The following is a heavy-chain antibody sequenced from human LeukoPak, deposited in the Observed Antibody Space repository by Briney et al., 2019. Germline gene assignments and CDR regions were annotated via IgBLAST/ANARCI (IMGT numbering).Heavy chain of an antibody. D-gene: IGHD5-24*01. V-gene: IGHV3-30*04. J-gene: IGHJ4*02. CDR3: ARDSARRDGYNFDY. CDR1: GFNFSTYA. CDR2: ISYDGSRK. Sequence: AGGFLRLSCAASGFNFSTYAMHWVRQAPGKGLEWVALISYDGSRKHFADSVKGRFTISRDNSKNTLYLQMNSLRGEDTAVYYCARDSARRDGYNFDYWGQGTLVTVSS.